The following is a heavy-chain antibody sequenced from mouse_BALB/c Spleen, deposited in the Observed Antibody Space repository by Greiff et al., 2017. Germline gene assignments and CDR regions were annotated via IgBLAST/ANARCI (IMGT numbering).Heavy chain of an antibody. Sequence: EVKLVESGGGLVQPGGSRKLSCAASGFTFSSFGMHWVRQAPEKGLEWVAYISSGSSTIYYADTVKGRFTISRDNPKNTLFLQMTSLRSEDTAMYYCARDDGYYPYYAMDYWGQGTSVTVSS. V-gene: IGHV5-17*02. CDR2: ISSGSSTI. CDR3: ARDDGYYPYYAMDY. CDR1: GFTFSSFG. D-gene: IGHD2-3*01. J-gene: IGHJ4*01.